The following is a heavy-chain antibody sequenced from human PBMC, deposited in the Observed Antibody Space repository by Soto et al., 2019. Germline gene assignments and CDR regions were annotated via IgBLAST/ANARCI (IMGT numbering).Heavy chain of an antibody. Sequence: SETLSLTCAVYGGSFSGYYWSWIRQPPGKGLEWIGEINHSGSTNYNPSLKSRVTMSADTSKNQFSLKLSSVTAADTAVYYCARGPGALQVVGIYYYYYYIEVWGKGTTVTVSS. CDR1: GGSFSGYY. J-gene: IGHJ6*03. CDR2: INHSGST. CDR3: ARGPGALQVVGIYYYYYYIEV. D-gene: IGHD3-16*01. V-gene: IGHV4-34*01.